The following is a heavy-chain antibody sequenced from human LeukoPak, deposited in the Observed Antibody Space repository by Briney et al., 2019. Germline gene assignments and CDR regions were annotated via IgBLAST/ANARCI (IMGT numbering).Heavy chain of an antibody. CDR2: INPSGGST. CDR3: ARATIFGVVYDY. Sequence: ASVKVSCKASGYTFTSYYMHWVRQAPGQGLEWMGIINPSGGSTSYAQKFQGRVTMTRDMSTSTVYMELSSLRSEDTAVYYCARATIFGVVYDYWGQGTLVTVSS. J-gene: IGHJ4*02. CDR1: GYTFTSYY. D-gene: IGHD3-3*01. V-gene: IGHV1-46*01.